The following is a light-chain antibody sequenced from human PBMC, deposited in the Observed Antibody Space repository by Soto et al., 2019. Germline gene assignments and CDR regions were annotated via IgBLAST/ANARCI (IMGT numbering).Light chain of an antibody. J-gene: IGKJ3*01. CDR2: DAS. V-gene: IGKV3-11*01. CDR3: QQYGNAPFT. Sequence: EIVLTQSPATLSLSPGERATLSCRASQSVSTFLAWYQHKPGQAPSLLIYDASNRATGIPDRFSGSGSGTDFTLTISSLEPEDFAVYYCQQYGNAPFTFGPGTKVDIK. CDR1: QSVSTF.